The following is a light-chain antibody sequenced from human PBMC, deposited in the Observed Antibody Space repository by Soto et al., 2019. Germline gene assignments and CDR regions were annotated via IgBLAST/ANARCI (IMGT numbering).Light chain of an antibody. CDR2: DVS. J-gene: IGLJ2*01. V-gene: IGLV2-14*03. CDR1: SSDVGGYNY. CDR3: CSYSISRPPVV. Sequence: QSALTQPASVSGSPGQSITISCTGTSSDVGGYNYVSWYQQHPGKAPKFMIYDVSNRPSGVSNRFSGSKSGNTVSLTISGLHAEDDADYYCCSYSISRPPVVFGVGTKLAV.